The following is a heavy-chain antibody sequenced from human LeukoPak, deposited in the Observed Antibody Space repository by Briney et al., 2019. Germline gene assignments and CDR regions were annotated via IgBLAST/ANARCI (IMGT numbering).Heavy chain of an antibody. Sequence: GGSLRLSCAASGFTFSSYAMSWVRQAPGKGLEWVSPISGSGGSTYYADSVKGRFTTSRDNSKNTLYLQMNSLRAEDTAVYYCAKAMGYFVSGSYYNNYGMDVWGQGTTVAVSS. CDR2: ISGSGGST. V-gene: IGHV3-23*01. CDR3: AKAMGYFVSGSYYNNYGMDV. D-gene: IGHD3-10*01. J-gene: IGHJ6*02. CDR1: GFTFSSYA.